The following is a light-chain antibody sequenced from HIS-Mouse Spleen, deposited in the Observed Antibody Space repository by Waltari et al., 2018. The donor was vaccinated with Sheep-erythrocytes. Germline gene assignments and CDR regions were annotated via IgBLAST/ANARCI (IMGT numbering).Light chain of an antibody. CDR2: DVS. V-gene: IGLV2-11*01. Sequence: QSALTQPRSVSGSPGQSVTLSCTGTSSYGGGFYYVLWYQQHPGKAPKLMIYDVSKRPSGVPDRFSGSKSGNTASLTISGLQAEDEADYYCCSYAGSYNHVFATGTKVTVL. CDR3: CSYAGSYNHV. CDR1: SSYGGGFYY. J-gene: IGLJ1*01.